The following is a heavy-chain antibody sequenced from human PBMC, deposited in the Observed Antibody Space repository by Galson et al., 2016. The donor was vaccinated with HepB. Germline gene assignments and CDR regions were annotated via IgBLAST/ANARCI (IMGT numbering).Heavy chain of an antibody. J-gene: IGHJ4*02. CDR2: ISNDGSKK. Sequence: SLRLSCAASGFPFSSHTMHWVRQAPGKGLEWVAVISNDGSKKNYANSLKGQFTISRDNSKNTLYLQMSSLRVVDTAAYYCARDNYGYGNFFDYWGQGTLVTVSS. CDR3: ARDNYGYGNFFDY. CDR1: GFPFSSHT. V-gene: IGHV3-30-3*01. D-gene: IGHD5-18*01.